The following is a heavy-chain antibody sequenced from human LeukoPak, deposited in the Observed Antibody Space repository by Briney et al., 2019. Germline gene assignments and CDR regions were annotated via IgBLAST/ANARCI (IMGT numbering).Heavy chain of an antibody. J-gene: IGHJ4*02. CDR2: IIPIFGTA. D-gene: IGHD6-19*01. Sequence: SVTVSFKGSGGTFSIYAISWVGQAPGQGREGMGGIIPIFGTANYAQKFQGRVTITADKSTSTAYMELSSLRSEDTAVYYCARVWRVGWYYFDYWGQGTLVTVSS. V-gene: IGHV1-69*06. CDR3: ARVWRVGWYYFDY. CDR1: GGTFSIYA.